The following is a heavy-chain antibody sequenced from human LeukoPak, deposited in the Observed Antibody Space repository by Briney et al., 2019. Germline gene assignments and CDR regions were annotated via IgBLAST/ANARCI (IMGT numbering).Heavy chain of an antibody. CDR3: ERDHNAFDC. J-gene: IGHJ3*01. CDR2: IYYSGST. V-gene: IGHV4-59*01. Sequence: SETLSLTFTVSGGSISSYYWSWIGQPPGKGLEWIGYIYYSGSTNYNPSLKSRVTISVDTSKNQFSLKLSSVTAAETAVYYCERDHNAFDCWGHGTIVTVSS. CDR1: GGSISSYY.